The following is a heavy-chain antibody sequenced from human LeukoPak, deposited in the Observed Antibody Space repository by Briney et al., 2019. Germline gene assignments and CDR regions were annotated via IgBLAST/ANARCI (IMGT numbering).Heavy chain of an antibody. CDR3: ARGGLLWFGELSGAFDY. Sequence: PSETLSLTCTVSGGSISSSSYYWGWIRQPPGKGLEWIGNIYYSGSTYYNPSLESRVTMSLDTSKNQFSLKLSSVTAADTAVYYCARGGLLWFGELSGAFDYWGQGTQVTVSS. V-gene: IGHV4-39*07. CDR2: IYYSGST. J-gene: IGHJ4*02. CDR1: GGSISSSSYY. D-gene: IGHD3-10*01.